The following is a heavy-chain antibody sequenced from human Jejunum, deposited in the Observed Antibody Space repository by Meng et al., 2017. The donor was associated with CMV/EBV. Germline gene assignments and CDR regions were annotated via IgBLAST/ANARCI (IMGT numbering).Heavy chain of an antibody. J-gene: IGHJ6*02. Sequence: FSAYKMNWVRQAPGKGLEWVSSISGSSAYIHYADSVKGRFTISRDNSRNTLYLQMNGLRAEDTAVYYCARGPEVVFGVFYYYGMDVWGQGTPVTVSS. V-gene: IGHV3-21*01. D-gene: IGHD2-21*01. CDR2: ISGSSAYI. CDR1: FSAYK. CDR3: ARGPEVVFGVFYYYGMDV.